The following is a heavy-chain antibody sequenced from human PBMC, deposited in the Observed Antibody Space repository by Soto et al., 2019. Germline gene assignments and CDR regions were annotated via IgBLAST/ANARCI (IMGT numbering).Heavy chain of an antibody. Sequence: QVQLQESGPGLVKPSQTLSLTCTVSGGSISSGGYYWSWIRQPPGKGLEWIGDIYYSGSTYYNPSLKTRATRSVDTSKNQFALKLSSVTAADTAVYYCARARGRPVLRYFDWLTDNMDVWGKGTTVTVSS. CDR1: GGSISSGGYY. J-gene: IGHJ6*03. CDR3: ARARGRPVLRYFDWLTDNMDV. D-gene: IGHD3-9*01. V-gene: IGHV4-31*03. CDR2: IYYSGST.